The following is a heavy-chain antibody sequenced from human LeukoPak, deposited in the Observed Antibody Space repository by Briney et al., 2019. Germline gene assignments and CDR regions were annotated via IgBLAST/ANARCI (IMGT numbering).Heavy chain of an antibody. Sequence: GGSLRLSCAASGFTFSSYWMSWVRQAPGKGLEWVANIKKDGSDKYYVDSVKGRFTISRDNAKTSLYLQMNSLRAEDTAVYYCARDENDYGDPLDYWGQGTLVTVSS. CDR1: GFTFSSYW. V-gene: IGHV3-7*01. J-gene: IGHJ4*02. D-gene: IGHD4-17*01. CDR2: IKKDGSDK. CDR3: ARDENDYGDPLDY.